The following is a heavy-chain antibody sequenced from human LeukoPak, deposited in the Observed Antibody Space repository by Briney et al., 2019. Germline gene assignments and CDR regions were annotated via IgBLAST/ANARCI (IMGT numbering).Heavy chain of an antibody. CDR3: ARGGQGDGYSADEAFDI. D-gene: IGHD5-18*01. V-gene: IGHV6-1*01. Sequence: KTSQTLSLTCAISGDSVSGNSSWNWLRQSPSRGLEWLGRTYYRSKWYNDYVVSVKSRLNINPDTSKNQFSLQLNSVTPEDTAVYYCARGGQGDGYSADEAFDIWGQGTMVTVS. CDR2: TYYRSKWYN. CDR1: GDSVSGNSS. J-gene: IGHJ3*02.